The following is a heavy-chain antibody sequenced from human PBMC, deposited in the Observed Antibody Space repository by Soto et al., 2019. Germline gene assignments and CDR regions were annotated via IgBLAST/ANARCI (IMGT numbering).Heavy chain of an antibody. CDR1: GYTFTSYY. CDR3: ARAPILTGYYHPIDY. Sequence: ASVKVSCKASGYTFTSYYMHWVRQAPGQGLEWMGIINPSGGSTSYAQKFQGRVTMTRDTSTSTVYMELSSLRSEDTAVYYCARAPILTGYYHPIDYWGQGTLVTVSS. J-gene: IGHJ4*02. V-gene: IGHV1-46*01. CDR2: INPSGGST. D-gene: IGHD3-9*01.